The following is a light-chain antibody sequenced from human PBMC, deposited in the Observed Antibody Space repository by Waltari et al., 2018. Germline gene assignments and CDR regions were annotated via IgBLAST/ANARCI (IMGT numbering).Light chain of an antibody. Sequence: QSVLTQPPSASGTPGQRVTISCGGSRSNVHTVNVSCYQPHPGTTPKLHIHNEDQRPSGVPDRFSGSKSGTSASLAISGLRSEDDADYYCAAWDASLGGYLFGTGTKVTVL. CDR3: AAWDASLGGYL. CDR1: RSNVHTVN. V-gene: IGLV1-47*02. J-gene: IGLJ1*01. CDR2: NED.